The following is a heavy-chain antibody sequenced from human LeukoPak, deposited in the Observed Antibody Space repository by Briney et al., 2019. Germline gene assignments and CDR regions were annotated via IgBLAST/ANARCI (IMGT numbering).Heavy chain of an antibody. Sequence: ASVKVSCKASGYTFTSYGITWARQAPGQGLEWMGWISVYNGDTNYAQKLQGRVTMTTETSTSTAYMELRSLISDDTAVYYCASNTGSDSSGYAYWGQGTLVTVSS. V-gene: IGHV1-18*01. J-gene: IGHJ4*02. D-gene: IGHD3-22*01. CDR1: GYTFTSYG. CDR3: ASNTGSDSSGYAY. CDR2: ISVYNGDT.